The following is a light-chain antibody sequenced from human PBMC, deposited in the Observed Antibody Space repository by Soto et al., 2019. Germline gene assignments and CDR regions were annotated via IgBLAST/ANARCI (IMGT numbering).Light chain of an antibody. J-gene: IGLJ2*01. Sequence: QSVLTQPPSVSGAPGPRVTISCPGSSSNIGAGYDVHWYQQLPGTAPKLLIYGNSNRPSGVPDRFSGSKSGTSASLAITGLQAEDEADYYCQSYDSSLSHVVFGGGTQLTVL. CDR2: GNS. CDR3: QSYDSSLSHVV. V-gene: IGLV1-40*01. CDR1: SSNIGAGYD.